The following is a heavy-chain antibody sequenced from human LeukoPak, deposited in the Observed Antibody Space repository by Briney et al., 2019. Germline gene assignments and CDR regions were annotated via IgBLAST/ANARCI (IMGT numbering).Heavy chain of an antibody. V-gene: IGHV4-34*01. CDR2: INHSGST. J-gene: IGHJ4*02. Sequence: PSETLSLTCAVYGGSFSGYYWSLIRQPPGKGLEWIGEINHSGSTNYNPSLKSRVTISVDTSKNQFSLKLSSVTAADTAVYYCMVRGVIRYYFDYWGQGTLVTVSS. CDR3: MVRGVIRYYFDY. D-gene: IGHD3-10*01. CDR1: GGSFSGYY.